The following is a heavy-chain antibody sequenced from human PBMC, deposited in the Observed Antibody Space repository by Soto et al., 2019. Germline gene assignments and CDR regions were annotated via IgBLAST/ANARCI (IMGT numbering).Heavy chain of an antibody. V-gene: IGHV4-31*03. CDR2: IYYSGST. Sequence: SETLSLSCTVSGGSISSGGYYWSWIRQHPGKGLEWIGYIYYSGSTYYNPSLKSRVTISVDTSKNQFSLKLSSVTAADTAVYYCSRAYYYDSSGYYDYWGQGTLVTVSS. CDR3: SRAYYYDSSGYYDY. D-gene: IGHD3-22*01. J-gene: IGHJ4*02. CDR1: GGSISSGGYY.